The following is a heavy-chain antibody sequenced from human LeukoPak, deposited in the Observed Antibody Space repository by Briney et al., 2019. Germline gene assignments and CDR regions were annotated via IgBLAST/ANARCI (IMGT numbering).Heavy chain of an antibody. J-gene: IGHJ4*02. CDR1: GFTFSTYA. CDR2: IYSGGDT. Sequence: GGSLRLSCAASGFTFSTYAMNWVRQAPGKGLEWVSVIYSGGDTYYADSVRGRFTISRDNSKNTLYLQMHSLRAEDTAVYYCARRDYSNYSYDYWGQGTLVTVSS. V-gene: IGHV3-66*04. D-gene: IGHD4-11*01. CDR3: ARRDYSNYSYDY.